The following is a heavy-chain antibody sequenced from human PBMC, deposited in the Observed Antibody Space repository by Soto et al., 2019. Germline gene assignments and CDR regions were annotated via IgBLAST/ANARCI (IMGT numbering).Heavy chain of an antibody. V-gene: IGHV4-59*01. D-gene: IGHD2-15*01. J-gene: IGHJ4*02. CDR2: SYYSGRT. Sequence: QVQLQESGPGLVKPSETLSLTCTVSGGSISSYYWSWIRQPPGKGLEWIGYSYYSGRTNNNPSLKSRVTISVDTSKNQFSLKLISVTAADTAVYYCARGKRGDCSGGSCHVRWGQGTLVTVSS. CDR1: GGSISSYY. CDR3: ARGKRGDCSGGSCHVR.